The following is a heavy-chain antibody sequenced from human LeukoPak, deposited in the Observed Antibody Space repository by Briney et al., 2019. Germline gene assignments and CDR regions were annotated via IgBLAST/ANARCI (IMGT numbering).Heavy chain of an antibody. Sequence: SETLSLTCAVYGGSFSGYYWSWIRQPPGKGLEWIGEINHSGSTNYNPSLKRRVTISVDTSKNQFSLKLSSVTAADTAVYYCARRRKSTDNWGPGSLVTVSS. CDR1: GGSFSGYY. V-gene: IGHV4-34*01. CDR3: ARRRKSTDN. CDR2: INHSGST. D-gene: IGHD1-14*01. J-gene: IGHJ4*02.